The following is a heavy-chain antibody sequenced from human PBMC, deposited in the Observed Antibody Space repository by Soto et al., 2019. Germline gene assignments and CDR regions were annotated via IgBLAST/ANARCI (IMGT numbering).Heavy chain of an antibody. J-gene: IGHJ6*02. CDR2: IKSKTDGGTT. Sequence: LRLSCAASGFTFSNAWMSWVRQAPGKGLGWVGRIKSKTDGGTTDYAAPVKGRFTISRDDSKNTLYLQMNSLKTEDTAVYYCTTDRAAAGFYYYYGMDVWGQGTTVTVSS. CDR1: GFTFSNAW. CDR3: TTDRAAAGFYYYYGMDV. D-gene: IGHD6-13*01. V-gene: IGHV3-15*01.